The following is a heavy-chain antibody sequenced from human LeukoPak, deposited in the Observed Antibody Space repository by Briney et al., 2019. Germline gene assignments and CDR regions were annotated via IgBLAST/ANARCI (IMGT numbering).Heavy chain of an antibody. D-gene: IGHD5-12*01. Sequence: GGSLRLSCAASGFTFSSYGMHWVRQAPGKGLEWVAVISYDGSNKYYADSVKGRFTISRDNSKNTLYLQMNSLRAEDTAVYYCARDWYGGYGDWGQGTLVTVSS. CDR2: ISYDGSNK. CDR1: GFTFSSYG. CDR3: ARDWYGGYGD. V-gene: IGHV3-30*03. J-gene: IGHJ4*02.